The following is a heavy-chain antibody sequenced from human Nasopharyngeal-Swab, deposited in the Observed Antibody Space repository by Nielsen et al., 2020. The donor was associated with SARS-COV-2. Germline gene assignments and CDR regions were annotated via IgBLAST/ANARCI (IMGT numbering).Heavy chain of an antibody. CDR1: GFPVSSDY. CDR3: ARVGSSSWYFDY. Sequence: GESLKISCAASGFPVSSDYMTWVRQAPGKGLEWVSGISSGGTTDYADSVKDRFRVSRDNSKNTLYLQMNSLRAEDTAVYYCARVGSSSWYFDYWGQGTLVTVSS. J-gene: IGHJ4*02. D-gene: IGHD6-13*01. V-gene: IGHV3-66*01. CDR2: ISSGGTT.